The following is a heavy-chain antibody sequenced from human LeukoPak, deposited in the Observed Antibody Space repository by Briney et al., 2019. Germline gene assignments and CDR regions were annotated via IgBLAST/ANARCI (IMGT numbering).Heavy chain of an antibody. CDR1: GYTFTSYG. J-gene: IGHJ4*02. D-gene: IGHD2-15*01. CDR2: ISAYNGNT. V-gene: IGHV1-18*04. CDR3: AKGTLGSCSGASCYPLDY. Sequence: ASVKVSCKASGYTFTSYGISWVRQAPGQGLEWMGWISAYNGNTNYAQKLQGRVTMTTDTSTSTAYMELRSLRSDDTAVYYCAKGTLGSCSGASCYPLDYWGQGTLVTVSS.